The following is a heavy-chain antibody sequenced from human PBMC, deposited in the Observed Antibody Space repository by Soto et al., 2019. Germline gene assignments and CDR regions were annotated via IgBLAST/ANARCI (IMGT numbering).Heavy chain of an antibody. CDR2: MYHSGST. Sequence: PSETLSLTCAVAGGYISSGGYSWSWIRQPPGKGLEWIGYMYHSGSTYYNPSLKSRVTISIDRSKNQFSLKLISVTAADTAVYYCATVPDYWGQGILVPVSS. J-gene: IGHJ4*02. CDR3: ATVPDY. V-gene: IGHV4-30-2*01. D-gene: IGHD2-2*01. CDR1: GGYISSGGYS.